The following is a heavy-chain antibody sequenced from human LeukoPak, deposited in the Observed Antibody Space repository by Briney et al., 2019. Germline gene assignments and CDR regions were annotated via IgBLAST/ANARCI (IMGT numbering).Heavy chain of an antibody. V-gene: IGHV3-30-3*01. J-gene: IGHJ6*02. CDR2: ISYDGSNR. Sequence: GRSLRLSCAASGFTFSSYAMHWVRQAPGKGLEWVAVISYDGSNRYYADSVKGRFTISRDNSKNTLYLQMNSLRAEDTAVYYCARPLQRYYYYGMDVWGQGTTVTVSS. CDR1: GFTFSSYA. D-gene: IGHD4-11*01. CDR3: ARPLQRYYYYGMDV.